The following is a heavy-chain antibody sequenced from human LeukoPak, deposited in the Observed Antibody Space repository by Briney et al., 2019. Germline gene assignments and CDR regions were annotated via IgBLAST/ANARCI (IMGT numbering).Heavy chain of an antibody. CDR2: FDPEDGET. Sequence: GASVKVSCKVSGYTLTESSMHWVRQAPGKGLEWMGGFDPEDGETIYAQKFQGRVTMTEDTSTDTAYMELSSLRSEDTAVYYCATRSGWTSRAYFDYWGQGTLVTVSS. J-gene: IGHJ4*02. V-gene: IGHV1-24*01. CDR1: GYTLTESS. D-gene: IGHD6-19*01. CDR3: ATRSGWTSRAYFDY.